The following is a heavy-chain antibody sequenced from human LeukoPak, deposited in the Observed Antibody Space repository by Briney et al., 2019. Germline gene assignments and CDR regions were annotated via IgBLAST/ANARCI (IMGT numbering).Heavy chain of an antibody. J-gene: IGHJ5*02. CDR3: AREGIVVVPAATVEFDP. Sequence: PSETLSLTCTASGGSISSYYWSWIRQPAGKGLEWIGRIYTSGSTNYNPSLKSRVTMSVDTSKNQFFLKLSSVTAADTAVYYCAREGIVVVPAATVEFDPWGQGTLVTVSS. CDR2: IYTSGST. V-gene: IGHV4-4*07. D-gene: IGHD2-2*01. CDR1: GGSISSYY.